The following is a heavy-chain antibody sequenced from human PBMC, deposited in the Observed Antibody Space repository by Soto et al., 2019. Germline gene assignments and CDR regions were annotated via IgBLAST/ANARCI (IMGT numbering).Heavy chain of an antibody. J-gene: IGHJ6*02. Sequence: QVHLVQSGAEVRKPGASVKVSCKAAGYSVTSYGISWVRQAPGQGLAWMGGISTDNGNTNYAHNHHGRVSMTIDPSTSTAYMELWRLGSDDTAVYYCARDVPDTSLFFYYYGMDVWGQGTTVTVSS. CDR1: GYSVTSYG. V-gene: IGHV1-18*01. D-gene: IGHD2-21*01. CDR3: ARDVPDTSLFFYYYGMDV. CDR2: ISTDNGNT.